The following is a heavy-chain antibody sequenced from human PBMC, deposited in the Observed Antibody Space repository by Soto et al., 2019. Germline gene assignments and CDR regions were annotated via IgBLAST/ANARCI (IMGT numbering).Heavy chain of an antibody. Sequence: EVQLVESGGGLVQPGGSLRLSCAASGFTFSSYWMSWVRQAPGKGLEWVANIKQDGSEKYYVDSVKGRFTISRDNSKNTLYLQMNSLRAEDTAVYYCARDLRFLEGGFDYWGQGTLVTVSS. V-gene: IGHV3-7*01. CDR3: ARDLRFLEGGFDY. CDR1: GFTFSSYW. D-gene: IGHD3-3*01. CDR2: IKQDGSEK. J-gene: IGHJ4*02.